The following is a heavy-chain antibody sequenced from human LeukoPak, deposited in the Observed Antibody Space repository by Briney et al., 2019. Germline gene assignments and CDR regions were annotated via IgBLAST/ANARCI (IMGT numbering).Heavy chain of an antibody. V-gene: IGHV3-43*02. D-gene: IGHD1-26*01. J-gene: IGHJ4*02. CDR1: GFTFDDYA. CDR2: INENGDIA. CDR3: AKARWEPNFDY. Sequence: VGSLRLSCAASGFTFDDYAMHWVRQGPGKSPEWVSLINENGDIAYYGDSVRGRFTVSRDNAKNSLYLQMNSLTTEDTALYYCAKARWEPNFDYWGQGTLVTVSS.